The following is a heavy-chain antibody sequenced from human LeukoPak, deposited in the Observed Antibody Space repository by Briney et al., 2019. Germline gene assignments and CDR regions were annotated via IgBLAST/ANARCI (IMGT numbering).Heavy chain of an antibody. CDR1: GFTFSGSA. J-gene: IGHJ4*02. CDR2: IFPSGGEI. V-gene: IGHV3-23*01. Sequence: GGSLRLSCAASGFTFSGSALHWVRQPPGKGLEWVSSIFPSGGEIHYADSVRGRFTISRDNSKSTLSLQMNSLRAEDTAIYYCATYRQVLLPFESWGQGTLVTVSS. CDR3: ATYRQVLLPFES. D-gene: IGHD2-8*02.